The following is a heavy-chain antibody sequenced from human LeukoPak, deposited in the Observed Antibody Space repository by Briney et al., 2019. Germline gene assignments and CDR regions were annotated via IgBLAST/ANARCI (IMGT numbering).Heavy chain of an antibody. D-gene: IGHD3-9*01. CDR3: ARGFDGVAGWFDP. Sequence: PSETLSLTCTVSGGSINNYYWGWIRQSPGKGLEWIGYMSYRGTTKYNSALKSRVTMSVDMSKSQFSLKLSSVIAADPAVYYCARGFDGVAGWFDPWGQGTLVTVSS. CDR1: GGSINNYY. J-gene: IGHJ5*02. V-gene: IGHV4-59*01. CDR2: MSYRGTT.